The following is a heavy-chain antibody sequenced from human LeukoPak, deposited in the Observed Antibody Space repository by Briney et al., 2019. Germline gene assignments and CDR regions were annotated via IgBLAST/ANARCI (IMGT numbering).Heavy chain of an antibody. J-gene: IGHJ3*02. CDR3: ARHCSSTSCYKFVAFDI. Sequence: SETLSLTCTVSGGSISSSSYYWGWIRQPPGKGLEWIGSIYYSGSTYYNPSLKSRVTISVDTSKNQFSLKLSSVTAADTAVYYCARHCSSTSCYKFVAFDIWGQGTMVTVSS. D-gene: IGHD2-2*02. CDR2: IYYSGST. V-gene: IGHV4-39*01. CDR1: GGSISSSSYY.